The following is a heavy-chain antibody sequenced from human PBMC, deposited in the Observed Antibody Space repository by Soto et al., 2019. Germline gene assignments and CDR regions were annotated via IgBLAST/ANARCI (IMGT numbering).Heavy chain of an antibody. CDR3: ARGGTGTTNQYYYYYYGMDV. V-gene: IGHV1-69*13. J-gene: IGHJ6*02. CDR1: GGTFSSYA. CDR2: IIPIFGTA. Sequence: ASVKVSCKASGGTFSSYAISWVRQAPGQGLEWMGGIIPIFGTANYAQKFQGRVTITADESTSTAYMELSSLRSEDTAVYYCARGGTGTTNQYYYYYYGMDVWGQGTTVTVSS. D-gene: IGHD1-7*01.